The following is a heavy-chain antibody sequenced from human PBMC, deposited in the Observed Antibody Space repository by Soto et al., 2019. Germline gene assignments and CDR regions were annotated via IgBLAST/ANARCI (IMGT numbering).Heavy chain of an antibody. J-gene: IGHJ5*02. Sequence: SETLSLTCTVSGGSISSFYWSWIRQPPGKGLERIGYIYDTEGTSYNPSLQSRVTMSVDTSKNQFSLKLKSVTAADTAVYYCAREKFTASWYVWFDPWGQGTLVTVSS. V-gene: IGHV4-59*01. CDR3: AREKFTASWYVWFDP. CDR1: GGSISSFY. CDR2: IYDTEGT. D-gene: IGHD6-13*01.